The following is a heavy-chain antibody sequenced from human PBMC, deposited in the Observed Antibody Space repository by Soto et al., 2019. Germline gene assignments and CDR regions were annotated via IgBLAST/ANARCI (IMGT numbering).Heavy chain of an antibody. CDR2: IIPIFGTA. J-gene: IGHJ3*02. CDR1: GGTLSSYA. CDR3: AVVVVAATPTNAFDI. V-gene: IGHV1-69*01. Sequence: QVQLVQSGAEVKKPGSSVKVSCKASGGTLSSYAIRWVRQAPGQGLEWMGGIIPIFGTANYAQKFQGRVTITADESTSTAYMELSSLRSEDTAVYYCAVVVVAATPTNAFDIWGQGTMVTVSS. D-gene: IGHD2-15*01.